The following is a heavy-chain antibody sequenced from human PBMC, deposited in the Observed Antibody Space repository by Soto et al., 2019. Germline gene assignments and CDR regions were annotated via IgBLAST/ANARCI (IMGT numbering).Heavy chain of an antibody. CDR2: IIPILGIA. Sequence: QVQLVQSGAEVKKPGSSVKVSCKASGGTFSSYTISWVRQAPGQGLEWMGRIIPILGIANYAQKFQGRVTINPDKSTSTAYMELSSLRSEHTAVYYCAANPEGRTPNRFDPWGQGALVPVSS. CDR1: GGTFSSYT. J-gene: IGHJ5*02. CDR3: AANPEGRTPNRFDP. V-gene: IGHV1-69*02.